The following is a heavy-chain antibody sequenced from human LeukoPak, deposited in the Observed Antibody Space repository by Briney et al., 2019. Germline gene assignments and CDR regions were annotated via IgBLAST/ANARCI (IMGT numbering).Heavy chain of an antibody. Sequence: SVKVSCKASGGTFSSYAISWVRQAPGQGLEWMGGIIPIFGTANYAQKSQGRVTITADESTSTAYMELSSLRSEDTAVYYCAGGITFGGVIATYTDYWGQGTLVTVSS. J-gene: IGHJ4*02. D-gene: IGHD3-16*02. CDR2: IIPIFGTA. V-gene: IGHV1-69*13. CDR1: GGTFSSYA. CDR3: AGGITFGGVIATYTDY.